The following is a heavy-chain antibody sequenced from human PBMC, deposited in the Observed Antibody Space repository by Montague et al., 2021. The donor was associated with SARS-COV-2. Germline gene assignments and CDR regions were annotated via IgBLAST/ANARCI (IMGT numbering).Heavy chain of an antibody. D-gene: IGHD6-19*01. V-gene: IGHV4-34*01. J-gene: IGHJ4*02. CDR1: GGSIIGYY. CDR2: INHSEST. Sequence: SETLSLTCAVSGGSIIGYYFSWICLRPAQGMELNGEINHSESTNYNPSPTRRVPISVYTSKHQFSLSLSSVTAAGTAGYYCASGEYYSGWLGLKYYFDYWGQGTL. CDR3: ASGEYYSGWLGLKYYFDY.